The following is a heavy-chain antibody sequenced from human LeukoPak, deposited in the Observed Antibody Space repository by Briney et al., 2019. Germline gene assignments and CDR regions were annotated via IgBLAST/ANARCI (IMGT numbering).Heavy chain of an antibody. Sequence: GGSLCLSRAASGFTFSSYSMNWVRQAPGKGLEWVSSISSSSSYIYYADSVKGRLTISRDNAKNSLYLQMNSLRAEDTAVYYCARDRSIAAAGTYAFDGWGKGTTITVSS. J-gene: IGHJ3*01. CDR1: GFTFSSYS. CDR3: ARDRSIAAAGTYAFDG. D-gene: IGHD6-13*01. V-gene: IGHV3-21*01. CDR2: ISSSSSYI.